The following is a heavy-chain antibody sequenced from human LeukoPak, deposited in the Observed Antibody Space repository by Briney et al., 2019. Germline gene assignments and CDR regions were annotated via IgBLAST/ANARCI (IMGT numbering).Heavy chain of an antibody. D-gene: IGHD7-27*01. Sequence: PGGSLRLSCAASGFTFSNYAMSWVRQAPGKGLEWVSSISASGENTYYADSVKGRFTISRDNSKNTLYLQMNSLRAEDTAVYYCAKEFNLELGYDYWGQGTLVTVSS. CDR2: ISASGENT. V-gene: IGHV3-23*01. CDR3: AKEFNLELGYDY. CDR1: GFTFSNYA. J-gene: IGHJ4*02.